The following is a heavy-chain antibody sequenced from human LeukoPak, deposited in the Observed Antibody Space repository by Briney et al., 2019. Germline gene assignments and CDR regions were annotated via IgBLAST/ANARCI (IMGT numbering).Heavy chain of an antibody. CDR2: IKSQRDGGAT. D-gene: IGHD5-18*01. Sequence: PGGSLRLSCAASGFIFTNAWMSWVRQAPGKGLEWVGRIKSQRDGGATAYSASVKGRFTISRDDSKNMLYLEMDSLKTEDTAVYYCTRYSYGVAYFDFWGRGTLVTVSS. J-gene: IGHJ2*01. CDR1: GFIFTNAW. CDR3: TRYSYGVAYFDF. V-gene: IGHV3-15*01.